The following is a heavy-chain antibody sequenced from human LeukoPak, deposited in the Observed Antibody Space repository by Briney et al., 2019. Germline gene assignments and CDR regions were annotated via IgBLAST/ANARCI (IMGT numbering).Heavy chain of an antibody. D-gene: IGHD2-21*02. V-gene: IGHV3-21*01. Sequence: GGSLRLSCEASGFTFRSYSMNWVRQAPGKGLEWVSSITSSSTYTYYADSVKGRFTVSRDNAKNSLYLQMNSLRAEDTAVYYCARDRIVLVTATFDYWGQGTLVTASS. J-gene: IGHJ4*02. CDR1: GFTFRSYS. CDR3: ARDRIVLVTATFDY. CDR2: ITSSSTYT.